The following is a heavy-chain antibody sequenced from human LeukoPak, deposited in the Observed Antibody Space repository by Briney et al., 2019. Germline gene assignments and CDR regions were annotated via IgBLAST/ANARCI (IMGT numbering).Heavy chain of an antibody. CDR3: ARDGPAWIQLWSLDY. CDR1: GFTFSDYY. J-gene: IGHJ4*02. CDR2: ISSSSSYT. V-gene: IGHV3-11*06. D-gene: IGHD5-18*01. Sequence: GGSLRLSCAASGFTFSDYYMSWIRQAPGKGLEWVSYISSSSSYTNYADSVKGRFTISGDNSKNTLYLQMNSLRAEDTAVYYCARDGPAWIQLWSLDYWGQGTLVTVSS.